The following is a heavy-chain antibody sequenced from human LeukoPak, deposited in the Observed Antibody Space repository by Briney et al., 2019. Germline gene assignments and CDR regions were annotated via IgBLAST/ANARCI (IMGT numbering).Heavy chain of an antibody. D-gene: IGHD1-26*01. V-gene: IGHV4-59*01. J-gene: IGHJ4*02. CDR2: IYYSGST. CDR3: ARNSVSFQTYYFDY. CDR1: GGSISSYY. Sequence: SETLSLTCTVSGGSISSYYWSWIRQPPGKGLEWIGYIYYSGSTKYNPSLKSRVTISVDTSKKQFFLELSSVTAAGTAGDYFARNSVSFQTYYFDYWGQGTLVTVSS.